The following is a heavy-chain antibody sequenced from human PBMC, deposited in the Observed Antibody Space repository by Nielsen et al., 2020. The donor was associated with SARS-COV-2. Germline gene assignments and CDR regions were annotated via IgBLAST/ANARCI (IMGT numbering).Heavy chain of an antibody. Sequence: SETLSLTCTVSSGSISGYHWSWVRQPPGKGLEWIGYIHSGGTTNYNPSLRSRVALSIDTYKNVFFLKLTAVTAADTAVYFCARLDGYNFPSRSFEFWGQGTVVTVSS. J-gene: IGHJ3*01. V-gene: IGHV4-59*01. CDR3: ARLDGYNFPSRSFEF. CDR2: IHSGGTT. D-gene: IGHD5-24*01. CDR1: SGSISGYH.